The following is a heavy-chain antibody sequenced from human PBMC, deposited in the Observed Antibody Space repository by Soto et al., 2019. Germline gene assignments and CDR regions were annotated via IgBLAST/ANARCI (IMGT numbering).Heavy chain of an antibody. Sequence: QVHLVQSGAEGKKPGAAVKVSCKASGYTFTSYGITWVRQAPGQGLEWMGWISAHNGNTDSAQKLQGRAIVTRDTSTSTAYMELRSLRSDDTAVYYCVRGRYGDYWGQGDLVTVSS. CDR2: ISAHNGNT. D-gene: IGHD1-1*01. CDR3: VRGRYGDY. CDR1: GYTFTSYG. V-gene: IGHV1-18*01. J-gene: IGHJ4*02.